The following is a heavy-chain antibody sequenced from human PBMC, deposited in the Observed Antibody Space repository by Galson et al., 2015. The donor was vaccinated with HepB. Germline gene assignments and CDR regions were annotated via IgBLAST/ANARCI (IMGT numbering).Heavy chain of an antibody. V-gene: IGHV4-39*01. CDR1: GGSISSSSYY. D-gene: IGHD3-10*01. J-gene: IGHJ5*02. CDR2: IYYSGST. Sequence: LTCTVSGGSISSSSYYWGCIRQPPGKGLEWIGSIYYSGSTYYNPSLKSRVTISVDTSKNQFSLKLSSVTAADTAVYYCARPAVGMVPFGRGWFDPWGQGTLVTVSS. CDR3: ARPAVGMVPFGRGWFDP.